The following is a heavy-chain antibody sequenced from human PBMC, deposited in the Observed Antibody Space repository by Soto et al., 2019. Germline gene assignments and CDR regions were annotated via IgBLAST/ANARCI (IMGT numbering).Heavy chain of an antibody. CDR2: IKEDGSEK. Sequence: EVQLVESGGGLVQPGGSLRLSCAASGSTFSSYWMTWVRQAPGKGLEWVANIKEDGSEKYYVDSVKGRFTISRDNAKNSVYLQMNSLRAEDTAVYYCADSGSYTDVWGKGTTVTVSS. J-gene: IGHJ6*03. V-gene: IGHV3-7*01. CDR3: ADSGSYTDV. D-gene: IGHD5-12*01. CDR1: GSTFSSYW.